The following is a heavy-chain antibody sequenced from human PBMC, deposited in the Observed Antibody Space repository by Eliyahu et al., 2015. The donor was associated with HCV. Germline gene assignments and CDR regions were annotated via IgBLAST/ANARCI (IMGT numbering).Heavy chain of an antibody. V-gene: IGHV3-15*01. CDR3: TTGAPGGFDYYLDV. J-gene: IGHJ6*03. CDR1: GXXFXKAW. Sequence: EVQLVESGGGLVKSGGSXRLAGAXSGXXFXKAWMSGVRQXPGKGLEWIGRIKSKTDGGTTDYAAPVKGRFTISRDDSKSTLYLQMNSLKTEDTAVYYCTTGAPGGFDYYLDVWGQGTTVTVSS. D-gene: IGHD3-10*01. CDR2: IKSKTDGGTT.